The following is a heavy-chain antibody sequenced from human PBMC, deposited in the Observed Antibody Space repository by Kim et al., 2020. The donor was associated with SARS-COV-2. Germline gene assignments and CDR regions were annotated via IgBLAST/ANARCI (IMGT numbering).Heavy chain of an antibody. D-gene: IGHD3-10*01. V-gene: IGHV4-4*02. CDR2: IYHSGST. Sequence: SETLSLTCAVSGGSISSSNWWSWVRQPPGKGLEWIGEIYHSGSTNYNPSLKSRVTISVDKSKNQFSLKLSSVTAADTAVYYCARDMTMVRGKTRRGHYFDYWGQGTLDTVSS. CDR1: GGSISSSNW. CDR3: ARDMTMVRGKTRRGHYFDY. J-gene: IGHJ4*02.